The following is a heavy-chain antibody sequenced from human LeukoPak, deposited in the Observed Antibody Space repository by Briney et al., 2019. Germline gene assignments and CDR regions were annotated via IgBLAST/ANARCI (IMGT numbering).Heavy chain of an antibody. Sequence: SETLSLTCAVYGGSFSGYYWSWIRQPPGKGLEWIGEINHSGSTNYNPSLKSRVTISVDTSKNQFSLKLSSVTAADTAVYYCARARAESGSYYIVDYFDYWGQGTLVTVSS. D-gene: IGHD1-26*01. CDR3: ARARAESGSYYIVDYFDY. V-gene: IGHV4-34*01. CDR2: INHSGST. J-gene: IGHJ4*02. CDR1: GGSFSGYY.